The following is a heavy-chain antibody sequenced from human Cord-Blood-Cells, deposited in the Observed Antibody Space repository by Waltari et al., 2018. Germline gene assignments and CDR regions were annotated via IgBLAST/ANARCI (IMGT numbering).Heavy chain of an antibody. V-gene: IGHV3-30*04. Sequence: QVQLVESGGGVVQPGRSLRLSCAVSGFTFSSYAMHWFRQSPGKVLEWVAVISYDGSNQYYADSVKGPFTISRDNSKNTLYLQMNSLRAEDTAVYYCARAAPEYYYYYGMDVWGQGTTVTVSS. CDR2: ISYDGSNQ. J-gene: IGHJ6*02. CDR1: GFTFSSYA. CDR3: ARAAPEYYYYYGMDV.